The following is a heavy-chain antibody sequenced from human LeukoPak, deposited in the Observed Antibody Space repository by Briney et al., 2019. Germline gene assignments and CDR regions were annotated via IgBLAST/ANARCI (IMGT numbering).Heavy chain of an antibody. J-gene: IGHJ6*03. Sequence: GASVKVSCKASGGTFSSYAISWVRQAPGQGLEWMGGIIPIFGTANYAQKFQGRVTITADESTSTAYMELSSLRSEDTAVYYCARGLAPSCSSTSCPTYYYYYMDVWGKGTTVTVSS. CDR2: IIPIFGTA. D-gene: IGHD2-2*01. CDR1: GGTFSSYA. CDR3: ARGLAPSCSSTSCPTYYYYYMDV. V-gene: IGHV1-69*13.